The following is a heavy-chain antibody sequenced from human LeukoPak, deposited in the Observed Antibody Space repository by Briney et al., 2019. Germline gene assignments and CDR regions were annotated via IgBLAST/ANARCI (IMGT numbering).Heavy chain of an antibody. Sequence: GGSLRVSCEASGFNFSDVWMSWVRQAPGKGLEWIGRIKTKTDGRATEYAAPAKGRFTISRDDSKSTVYLHMNSLKTEDTALYYCVTRITSTGDYWGQGTLVTVSS. D-gene: IGHD3-16*01. V-gene: IGHV3-15*01. CDR1: GFNFSDVW. CDR3: VTRITSTGDY. CDR2: IKTKTDGRAT. J-gene: IGHJ4*02.